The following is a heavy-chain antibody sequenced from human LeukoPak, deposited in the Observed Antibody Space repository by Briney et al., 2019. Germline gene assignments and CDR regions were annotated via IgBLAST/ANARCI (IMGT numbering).Heavy chain of an antibody. CDR2: ISGSGGDT. CDR3: AKPHFDS. CDR1: GFTFTDSY. J-gene: IGHJ4*02. V-gene: IGHV3-11*06. Sequence: GGSLRLSCAASGFTFTDSYMTWVRQAPGNGLEWLSYISGSGGDTNYADSVRGRFTISRDNSKNTLYLQMNSLRAEDTAVYYCAKPHFDSWGQGTLVTVSS.